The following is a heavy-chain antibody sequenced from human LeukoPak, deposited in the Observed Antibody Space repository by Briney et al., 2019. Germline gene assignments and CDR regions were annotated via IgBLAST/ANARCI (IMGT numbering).Heavy chain of an antibody. D-gene: IGHD6-13*01. J-gene: IGHJ4*02. CDR2: IRYDGSNK. CDR1: GFTFSSYG. V-gene: IGHV3-30*02. CDR3: AKDRLGYSSSWTEKTFDY. Sequence: GGSLRLSCAASGFTFSSYGMHWVRQAPGKGLEWVAFIRYDGSNKYYADSVKGRFTISRDNSKNTLYLQMNSLRAEDTAVYYCAKDRLGYSSSWTEKTFDYWGQGTLVTVSS.